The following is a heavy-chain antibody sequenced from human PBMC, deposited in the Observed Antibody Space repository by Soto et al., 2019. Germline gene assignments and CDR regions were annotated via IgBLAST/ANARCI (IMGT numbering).Heavy chain of an antibody. Sequence: QVQLQESGPGLVKPSGTLSLTCAVSSGSISSSNWWSWVRQPPGKGLEWIGEIYHSGSTNYNPSLKSRVTISVDKSKNQFSLKLSSVTAADTAVYYCARVGDYGDYEYYFDYWGQGTLVTVSS. J-gene: IGHJ4*02. D-gene: IGHD4-17*01. V-gene: IGHV4-4*02. CDR3: ARVGDYGDYEYYFDY. CDR1: SGSISSSNW. CDR2: IYHSGST.